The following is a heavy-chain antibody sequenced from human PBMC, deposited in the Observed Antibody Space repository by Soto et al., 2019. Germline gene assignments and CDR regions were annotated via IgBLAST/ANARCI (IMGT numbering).Heavy chain of an antibody. D-gene: IGHD1-7*01. V-gene: IGHV4-39*01. CDR3: ARRTLGTNAPGDY. CDR1: GGSISSSTYY. J-gene: IGHJ4*02. CDR2: IYYSGIT. Sequence: QLQLQESGPGLVKPSETLSLTCTVSGGSISSSTYYWGWIRQPPGKGLEWIGNIYYSGITYYNPSLKSRVTLAVDSSKNQFSLRLTSVTAADTAVYYCARRTLGTNAPGDYWGQGTLVTVSS.